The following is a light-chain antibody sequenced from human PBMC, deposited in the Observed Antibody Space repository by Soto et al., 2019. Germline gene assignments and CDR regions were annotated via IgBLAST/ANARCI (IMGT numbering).Light chain of an antibody. Sequence: QSVLTQPPSVSGAPGQRVTISCSGSSSNIGAGYDVNWYRQLPGTAPKLLIYGNSDRPSGVPDRFSGSKSGTSASLAITGLQVEDEADYFCQSYDRSLRTYVFGTATKLTVL. CDR2: GNS. V-gene: IGLV1-40*01. J-gene: IGLJ1*01. CDR3: QSYDRSLRTYV. CDR1: SSNIGAGYD.